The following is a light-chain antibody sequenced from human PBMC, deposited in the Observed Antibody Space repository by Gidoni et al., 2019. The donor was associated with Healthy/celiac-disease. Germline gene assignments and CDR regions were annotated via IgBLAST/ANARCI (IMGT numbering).Light chain of an antibody. CDR2: GAS. CDR3: QQYNNWPPLT. J-gene: IGKJ4*01. CDR1: QSVSSN. V-gene: IGKV3-15*01. Sequence: IVMTQSPATLSVSQGERATLSCRASQSVSSNLAWYQQKPGQAPRLLIYGASTRATGIPARFSGSGSGTEFTLTIGSLQSEHFAVYYCQQYNNWPPLTFGGGTKVEIK.